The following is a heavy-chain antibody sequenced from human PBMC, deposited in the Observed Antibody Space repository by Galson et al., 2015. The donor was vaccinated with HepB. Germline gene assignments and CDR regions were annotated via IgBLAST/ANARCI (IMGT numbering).Heavy chain of an antibody. CDR3: ARIFGELPNFDY. J-gene: IGHJ4*02. CDR2: ISRSRNSI. Sequence: SLRLSCAASGFSFSSYTMNWVRQAPGKGLEWVSSISRSRNSIYYVDSVKGRFTISRDNAKNSLYLQMNSLRAEDTAVYYCARIFGELPNFDYWGQGTLVTVSS. D-gene: IGHD3-10*01. V-gene: IGHV3-21*01. CDR1: GFSFSSYT.